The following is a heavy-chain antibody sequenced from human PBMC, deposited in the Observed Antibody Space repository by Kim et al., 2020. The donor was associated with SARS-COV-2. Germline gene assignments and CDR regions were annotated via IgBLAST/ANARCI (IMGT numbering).Heavy chain of an antibody. CDR1: GFTVSSNY. CDR2: IYSGGST. CDR3: ARDQGSGWSGGGDFDY. J-gene: IGHJ4*02. Sequence: GGSLRLSCAASGFTVSSNYMSWVRQAPGKGLEWVSVIYSGGSTYYADSVKGRFTISRDNSKNTLYLQMNSLRAEDTAVYYCARDQGSGWSGGGDFDYWGQGTLVTVSS. V-gene: IGHV3-53*01. D-gene: IGHD6-19*01.